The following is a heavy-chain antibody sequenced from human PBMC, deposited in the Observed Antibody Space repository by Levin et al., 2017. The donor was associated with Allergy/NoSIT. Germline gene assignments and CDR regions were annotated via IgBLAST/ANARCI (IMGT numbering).Heavy chain of an antibody. CDR2: ISYDGSNK. V-gene: IGHV3-30-3*01. CDR3: ARGLTLAARPGYYYYGMDV. D-gene: IGHD6-6*01. J-gene: IGHJ6*02. CDR1: GFTFSSYA. Sequence: GESLKISCAASGFTFSSYAMHWVRQAPGKGLEWVAVISYDGSNKYYADSVKGRFTISRDNSKNTLYLQMNSLRAEDTAVYYCARGLTLAARPGYYYYGMDVWGQGTTVTVSS.